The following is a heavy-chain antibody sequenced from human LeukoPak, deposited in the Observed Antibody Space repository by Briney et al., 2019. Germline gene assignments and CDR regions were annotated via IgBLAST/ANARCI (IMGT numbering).Heavy chain of an antibody. CDR3: ARRQSPDY. Sequence: GESLKISCKGSGYSFTSYWIVWVRQMPGKRLEWMGIIYPGDSEIIYSPSFQGQVTISADKSITTAYLQWSSLKASDSAMYYCARRQSPDYWGQGTLVTVSS. CDR2: IYPGDSEI. V-gene: IGHV5-51*01. CDR1: GYSFTSYW. J-gene: IGHJ4*02.